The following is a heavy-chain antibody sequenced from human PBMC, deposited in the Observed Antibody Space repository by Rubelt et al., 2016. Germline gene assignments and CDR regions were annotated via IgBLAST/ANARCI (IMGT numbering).Heavy chain of an antibody. CDR3: AKELCSGGNCYLGY. CDR2: VKHNGNT. D-gene: IGHD2-15*01. V-gene: IGHV4-34*01. CDR1: GGSFNNYY. Sequence: QVQLQQWGAGLLKPSETLSLTCAVYGGSFNNYYWFWIRQPPGKGLEWIGEVKHNGNTNYNPSLKSRLTISLDTSKSQFSLKLSSVTAADTAVYYCAKELCSGGNCYLGYWGQGTRVTVSS. J-gene: IGHJ4*02.